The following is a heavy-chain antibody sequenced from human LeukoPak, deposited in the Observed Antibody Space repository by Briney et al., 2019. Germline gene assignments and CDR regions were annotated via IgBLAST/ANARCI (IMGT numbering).Heavy chain of an antibody. Sequence: SVKISCKASGGTFSSYAISWVRQAPGQGLEWMGGIIPIFGTANYAQKFQGRVTITADESTSTAYMELSSLRSEDTAVYYCARTYYYDSSGYSNWFDPWGQGTLVTVSS. D-gene: IGHD3-22*01. V-gene: IGHV1-69*13. CDR1: GGTFSSYA. CDR3: ARTYYYDSSGYSNWFDP. CDR2: IIPIFGTA. J-gene: IGHJ5*02.